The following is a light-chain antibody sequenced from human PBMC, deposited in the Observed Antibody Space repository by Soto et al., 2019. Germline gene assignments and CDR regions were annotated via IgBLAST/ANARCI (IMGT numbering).Light chain of an antibody. CDR2: LNSDGSY. V-gene: IGLV4-69*01. CDR3: QTWGTGRV. J-gene: IGLJ3*02. Sequence: QPVLTQSPSASASLGASVKLTCTLSSGHSSYAIAWHQQQPQKGPRYLMNLNSDGSYTKGDGIPDRFSGSSSGTERYLTISSLQSEDEADYYCQTWGTGRVFGGGTKVTVL. CDR1: SGHSSYA.